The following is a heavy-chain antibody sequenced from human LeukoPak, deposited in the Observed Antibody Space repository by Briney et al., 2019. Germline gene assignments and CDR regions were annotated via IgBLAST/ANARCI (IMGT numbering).Heavy chain of an antibody. V-gene: IGHV3-23*01. J-gene: IGHJ4*02. CDR1: GFTFSSYA. Sequence: GGSLRLSCAASGFTFSSYAMSWVRQAPGKGLEWVSAISGSGGSTYYADSVKGRFTISRDNSKNTLYLQMNSLRAEDTAVYYCAKDRYSSSWYKQVFLDYWGQGTLVTVSS. D-gene: IGHD6-13*01. CDR2: ISGSGGST. CDR3: AKDRYSSSWYKQVFLDY.